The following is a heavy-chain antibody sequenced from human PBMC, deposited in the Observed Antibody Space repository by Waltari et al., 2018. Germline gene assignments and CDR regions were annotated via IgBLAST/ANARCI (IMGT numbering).Heavy chain of an antibody. Sequence: QLQLQESGPGLVKPSETLSLTCTVSGGSISSSSYYWGWIRQPPGKGLEWIGSIYYSGSTYYNPSLKSRVTISVDTSKNQFSLKLSSVTAADTAVYYCARSYDFWSADYGMDVWGQGTTVTVSS. J-gene: IGHJ6*02. CDR2: IYYSGST. D-gene: IGHD3-3*01. V-gene: IGHV4-39*01. CDR3: ARSYDFWSADYGMDV. CDR1: GGSISSSSYY.